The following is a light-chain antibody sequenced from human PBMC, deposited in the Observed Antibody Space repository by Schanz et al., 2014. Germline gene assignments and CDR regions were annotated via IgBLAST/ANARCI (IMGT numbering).Light chain of an antibody. J-gene: IGLJ3*02. Sequence: QSALTQPASVSGSPGQSITITCTGTSSDVGGYIYVAWYQQHPGKAPKLMIYDVSNRPSGVSNRFSGSKSGNTASLTISGLQAEDEADYYCSSYTSRSTLFGGGTKLTVL. CDR1: SSDVGGYIY. V-gene: IGLV2-14*03. CDR2: DVS. CDR3: SSYTSRSTL.